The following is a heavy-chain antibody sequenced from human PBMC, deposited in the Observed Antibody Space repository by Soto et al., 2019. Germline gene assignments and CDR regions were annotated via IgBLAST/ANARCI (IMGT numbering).Heavy chain of an antibody. Sequence: EVQVVESGGGLVQPGGSLRLSCAASGFTFSRYGMNWVRQAPGKGPEWVAYISSSSSTIYYADSVKGLFTISRDNAKNSLYLQMNSLRDEDTAVYYCARDGYCVSTTCYFLPDVWGQGTTVTVSS. J-gene: IGHJ6*02. D-gene: IGHD2-2*03. CDR1: GFTFSRYG. V-gene: IGHV3-48*02. CDR2: ISSSSSTI. CDR3: ARDGYCVSTTCYFLPDV.